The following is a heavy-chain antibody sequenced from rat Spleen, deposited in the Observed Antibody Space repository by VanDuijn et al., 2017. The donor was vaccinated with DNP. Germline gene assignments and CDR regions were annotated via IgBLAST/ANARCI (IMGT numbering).Heavy chain of an antibody. J-gene: IGHJ4*01. D-gene: IGHD3-2*01. Sequence: EVQLVESGGGLVQPGRSLKLSCAVSGFTFTDYNMAWVRQAPEKGLEWVATITYDGRHTYYRDSVQGRFTISRDKPRNTLYLQMNSLRSEDTATYYCAKDLQWYAMDAWGRGTSVTVSS. V-gene: IGHV5-7*01. CDR1: GFTFTDYN. CDR2: ITYDGRHT. CDR3: AKDLQWYAMDA.